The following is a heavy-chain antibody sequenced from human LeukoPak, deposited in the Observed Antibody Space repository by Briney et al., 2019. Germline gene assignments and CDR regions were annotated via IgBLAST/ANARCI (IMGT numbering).Heavy chain of an antibody. CDR3: APTNRWNFYFDY. Sequence: ASVKVSCKTSGYTFTGYYMHWVRQAPGQRLEWMGWINPNSGGTNYAQKFQGRVTMTRDTSISTAYMELSRLRSDDTAVYYCAPTNRWNFYFDYWGQGTLVTVSS. CDR1: GYTFTGYY. J-gene: IGHJ4*02. CDR2: INPNSGGT. D-gene: IGHD1-7*01. V-gene: IGHV1-2*02.